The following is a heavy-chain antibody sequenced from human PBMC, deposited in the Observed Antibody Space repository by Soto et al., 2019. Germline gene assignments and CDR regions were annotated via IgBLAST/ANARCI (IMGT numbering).Heavy chain of an antibody. J-gene: IGHJ6*02. CDR3: TTSYSSSWYYYYGMDV. D-gene: IGHD6-13*01. V-gene: IGHV3-15*07. Sequence: GGSLRLSCAASGFTFSNAWMNWVRQAPGKGLEWVGRIKSKTDGGTTDYAAPVKGRFTISRDDSKNTLYLQMNSLKTEDTAVYYCTTSYSSSWYYYYGMDVWGQGTTVTVSS. CDR2: IKSKTDGGTT. CDR1: GFTFSNAW.